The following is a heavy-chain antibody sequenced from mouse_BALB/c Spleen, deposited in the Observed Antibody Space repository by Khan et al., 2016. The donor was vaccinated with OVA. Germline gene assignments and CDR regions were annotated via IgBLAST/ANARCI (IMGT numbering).Heavy chain of an antibody. D-gene: IGHD1-1*01. CDR2: IGYSGST. V-gene: IGHV3-2*02. J-gene: IGHJ2*01. CDR3: ASGGLLLRYPDYFDY. CDR1: GYSITSDYA. Sequence: EVQLQESGPGLLKPSQSLSLTCTVTGYSITSDYAWNWIRQFPGNKMVWMAYIGYSGSTTYNPSLRSRIPITRDTSKNQFFLQLNSVTTENTATYYCASGGLLLRYPDYFDYWGQGTTLTVSS.